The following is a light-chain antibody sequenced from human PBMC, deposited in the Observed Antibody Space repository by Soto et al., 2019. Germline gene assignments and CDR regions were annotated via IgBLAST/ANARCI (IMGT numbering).Light chain of an antibody. V-gene: IGKV2-40*01. CDR2: TLS. CDR3: MQRKEFPVT. J-gene: IGKJ4*01. CDR1: QSLLHGNGYNY. Sequence: DIVMTQSPLSLPVTPGEPASISCRSSQSLLHGNGYNYLDWYLQKPGQSPQLLIYTLSYRASGVPDRFSGSGSGTDFTLKISRVEAEDVGVYYCMQRKEFPVTFGGGTKVEIK.